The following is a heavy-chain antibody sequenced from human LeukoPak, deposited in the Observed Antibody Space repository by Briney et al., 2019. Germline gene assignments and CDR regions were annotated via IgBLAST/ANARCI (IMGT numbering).Heavy chain of an antibody. V-gene: IGHV1-8*03. J-gene: IGHJ4*02. CDR3: AKGGLYHYDSSGYPFFDY. CDR1: GYTFTSYD. Sequence: ASVKVSCKASGYTFTSYDINWVRQATGQGLEWMGWMNPNSGNTGYAQKFQGRVTITRNTSISTAYMELSSLRSEDTAVYYCAKGGLYHYDSSGYPFFDYWGQGTLVTVSS. CDR2: MNPNSGNT. D-gene: IGHD3-22*01.